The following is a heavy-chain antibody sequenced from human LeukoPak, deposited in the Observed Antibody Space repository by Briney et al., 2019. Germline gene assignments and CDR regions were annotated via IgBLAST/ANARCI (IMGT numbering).Heavy chain of an antibody. J-gene: IGHJ4*02. Sequence: SETLSLTCAVYGGSFSGYYWSWIRQPPGKGLEWIGEINHSGSTNYNPSLKSRVTISVDTSKNQFSLKLSSVTAADTAVYYCARQEYSYGRDYWGQGTLVTVSS. CDR3: ARQEYSYGRDY. D-gene: IGHD5-18*01. V-gene: IGHV4-34*01. CDR1: GGSFSGYY. CDR2: INHSGST.